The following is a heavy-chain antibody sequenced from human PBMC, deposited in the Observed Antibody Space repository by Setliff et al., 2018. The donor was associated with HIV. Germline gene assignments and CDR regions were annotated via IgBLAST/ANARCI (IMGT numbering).Heavy chain of an antibody. Sequence: ASVKVSCKASGGTFSSFAISWVRQAPGQGLEWMGGIIPIFGTANYEQKFQGRVTITTDESTTTAYMELSSLRSEDTAVYYCARETYYGSGSYLPTEYYYYYMDVWGKGTTVTVSS. D-gene: IGHD3-10*01. V-gene: IGHV1-69*05. CDR1: GGTFSSFA. CDR2: IIPIFGTA. J-gene: IGHJ6*03. CDR3: ARETYYGSGSYLPTEYYYYYMDV.